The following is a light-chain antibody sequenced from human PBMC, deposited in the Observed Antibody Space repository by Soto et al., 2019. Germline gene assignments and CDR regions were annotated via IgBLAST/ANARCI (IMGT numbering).Light chain of an antibody. J-gene: IGKJ2*01. CDR2: DAS. V-gene: IGKV1-5*01. CDR1: QNISVW. CDR3: QQYDSSSPT. Sequence: DIQMTQSPSTLSASVGDGVTITCRASQNISVWLAWYQQRPGKAPKFLIYDASNLETGDSSRFSGSGSGTEFTLTIRSLQPDDFATYYCQQYDSSSPTFGQGTKLEIK.